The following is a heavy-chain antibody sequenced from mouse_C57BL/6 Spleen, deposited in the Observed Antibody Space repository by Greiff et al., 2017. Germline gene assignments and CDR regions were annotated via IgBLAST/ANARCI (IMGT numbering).Heavy chain of an antibody. J-gene: IGHJ4*01. V-gene: IGHV1-81*01. CDR1: GYTFTSYG. Sequence: QVQLKQSGAELARPGASVKLSCKASGYTFTSYGISWVKQRTGQGLEWIGEIYPRSGNTYYNEKFKGKATLTADKTSSTAYMELRSLTSEDSAVYFCARITTVVDGYAMDYWGQGTSVTVSS. D-gene: IGHD1-1*01. CDR3: ARITTVVDGYAMDY. CDR2: IYPRSGNT.